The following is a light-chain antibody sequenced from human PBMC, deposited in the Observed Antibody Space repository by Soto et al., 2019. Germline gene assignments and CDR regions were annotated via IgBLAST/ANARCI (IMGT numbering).Light chain of an antibody. Sequence: EIVLTQSPGTLSLSPGERATLSCRASQSVSSSYLAWYQQKPGQAPRLLIYGASNMATGIPDRFSGSGSGTDFTLTISRLEPEDFAVYYCQQYGRSLFTFGPGTKVDIK. J-gene: IGKJ3*01. CDR1: QSVSSSY. CDR3: QQYGRSLFT. CDR2: GAS. V-gene: IGKV3-20*01.